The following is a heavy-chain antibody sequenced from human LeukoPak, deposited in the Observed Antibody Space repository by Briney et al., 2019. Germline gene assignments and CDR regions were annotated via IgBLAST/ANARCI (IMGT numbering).Heavy chain of an antibody. Sequence: PGGSLRLSCAASGFTFSNAWMSWVRQSPGKGLEWIGRIKSKTDGGTTDYAAPAKGRFTFSRDDSKNTVYLQMNSLKIEDTAVYYCTTTKNRHFDLWGQGTMVTVSS. V-gene: IGHV3-15*01. D-gene: IGHD1-14*01. J-gene: IGHJ3*01. CDR3: TTTKNRHFDL. CDR1: GFTFSNAW. CDR2: IKSKTDGGTT.